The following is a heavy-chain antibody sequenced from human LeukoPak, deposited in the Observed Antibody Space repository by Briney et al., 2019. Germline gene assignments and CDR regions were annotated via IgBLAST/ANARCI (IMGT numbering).Heavy chain of an antibody. CDR2: ISAGART. J-gene: IGHJ4*02. V-gene: IGHV3-23*01. D-gene: IGHD6-13*01. CDR1: GFTFSSYA. CDR3: AKEPKYSSSYYSDY. Sequence: GGSLRLSCAASGFTFSSYAMTWVRQAPGKGREGGSRISAGARTYYADSVTGRFTVSRDDSKNILYLQMNRLRAEDTAVYYCAKEPKYSSSYYSDYWGQGTLVTVSS.